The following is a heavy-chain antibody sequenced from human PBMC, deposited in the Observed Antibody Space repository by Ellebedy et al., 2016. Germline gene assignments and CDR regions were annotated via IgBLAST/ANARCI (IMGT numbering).Heavy chain of an antibody. J-gene: IGHJ4*02. D-gene: IGHD3-10*01. Sequence: LSLTCAASGFTFSSYAMHWVRQAPGKGLEWVAVISYDGSNKYYADSVKGRFTISRDNSKNTLYLQMNSLRAEDTAVYYCARTYGLGCDYWGQGTLVTVSS. V-gene: IGHV3-30-3*01. CDR2: ISYDGSNK. CDR3: ARTYGLGCDY. CDR1: GFTFSSYA.